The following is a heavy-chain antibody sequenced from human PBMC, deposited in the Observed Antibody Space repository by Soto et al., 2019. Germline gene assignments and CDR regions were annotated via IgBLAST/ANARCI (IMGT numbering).Heavy chain of an antibody. D-gene: IGHD2-15*01. J-gene: IGHJ6*02. CDR3: ARDHNIVVVVAPIYGMDV. CDR1: GFTFSSYW. V-gene: IGHV3-7*05. CDR2: IKQDGSEK. Sequence: GGSLRLSCAASGFTFSSYWVSWVRQAPWKGLEWVANIKQDGSEKYYVDSVKGRFTISRDNAKNSLYLQMNSLRAEDTAVYYCARDHNIVVVVAPIYGMDVWGQGTTVTVSS.